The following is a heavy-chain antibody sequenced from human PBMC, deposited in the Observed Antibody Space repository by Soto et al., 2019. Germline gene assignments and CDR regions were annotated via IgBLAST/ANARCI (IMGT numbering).Heavy chain of an antibody. CDR1: GFTFSSYG. V-gene: IGHV3-30*03. CDR3: ASEDSEGDHGMDV. D-gene: IGHD2-21*02. Sequence: GGSLRLSCAASGFTFSSYGMHWVRQAPGKGLEWVAVISYDGSNKYYADSVKGRFTISRDNSKNTLYLQMNSLRAEDTAVYYCASEDSEGDHGMDVWGQGTTATVAS. J-gene: IGHJ6*02. CDR2: ISYDGSNK.